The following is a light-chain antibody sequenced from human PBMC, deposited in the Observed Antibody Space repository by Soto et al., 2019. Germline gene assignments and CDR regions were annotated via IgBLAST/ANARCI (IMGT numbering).Light chain of an antibody. Sequence: DIVLTQSPDSLAMSLGERATINCRSSQSILFPSNNKNYLAWYQQKPGQPPKLLIYWASTRESGVPDRFSGSGSGTDFTLTISSLQAEDVAVYYCQQYYSATWMFGQGTKVEIK. V-gene: IGKV4-1*01. CDR3: QQYYSATWM. CDR1: QSILFPSNNKNY. CDR2: WAS. J-gene: IGKJ1*01.